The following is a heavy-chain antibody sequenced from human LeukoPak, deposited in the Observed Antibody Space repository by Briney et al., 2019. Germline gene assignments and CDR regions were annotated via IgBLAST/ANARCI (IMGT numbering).Heavy chain of an antibody. CDR3: ARVRNNWNYFSARNNWFDP. D-gene: IGHD1-7*01. J-gene: IGHJ5*02. CDR2: IYHSGST. CDR1: GYSISSGYY. V-gene: IGHV4-38-2*01. Sequence: SETLSLTCAVSGYSISSGYYWGWIRQPPGKGLEWIGSIYHSGSTYYNPSLKSRVTISVDTSKHQFSLKLSSVTAADTAVYYCARVRNNWNYFSARNNWFDPWGQGTLVTVSS.